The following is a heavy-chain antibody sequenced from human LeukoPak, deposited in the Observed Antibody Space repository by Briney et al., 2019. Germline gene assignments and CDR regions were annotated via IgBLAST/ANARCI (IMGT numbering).Heavy chain of an antibody. V-gene: IGHV4-34*01. D-gene: IGHD3-3*01. CDR3: ARAPYDFWSGYSDY. CDR1: GGSFSGYY. Sequence: KPSETLSLTCAVYGGSFSGYYWSWIRQPPGKGLEWIGEINHSGSTNYNPSLKSRVTISVDTSKNQFSLKLSSVTAADTAVYYCARAPYDFWSGYSDYWGQGTLVTASS. CDR2: INHSGST. J-gene: IGHJ4*02.